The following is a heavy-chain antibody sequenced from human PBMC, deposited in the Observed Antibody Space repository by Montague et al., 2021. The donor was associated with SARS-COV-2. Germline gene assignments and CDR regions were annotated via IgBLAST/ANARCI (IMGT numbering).Heavy chain of an antibody. Sequence: SETLSLTRTVSGGSISSSSYYWAWIRQPPGKGLEWIGSIYHSGSTFYNPSLKSRVSMSVDTSKNQFSLKLSPVTAADTAMYYCARVKWELSVGNVFDIWGQGTMVTVSS. CDR3: ARVKWELSVGNVFDI. CDR2: IYHSGST. V-gene: IGHV4-39*01. D-gene: IGHD1-26*01. J-gene: IGHJ3*02. CDR1: GGSISSSSYY.